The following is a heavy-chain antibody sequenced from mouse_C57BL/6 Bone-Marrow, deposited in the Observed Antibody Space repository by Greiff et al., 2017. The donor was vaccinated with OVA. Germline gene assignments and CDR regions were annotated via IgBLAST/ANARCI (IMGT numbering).Heavy chain of an antibody. J-gene: IGHJ2*01. V-gene: IGHV5-4*03. Sequence: EVKLMESGGGLVKPGGSLNLSCAASGLPFSSYALSWVRQPPEKRLAWVAPISDGGSYTYYPDNVKGRFTISRDNAKNNLYLQMSHLKSEDTAMYYCASDKLGGGYYFDYWGQGTTLTVSS. CDR1: GLPFSSYA. CDR3: ASDKLGGGYYFDY. D-gene: IGHD4-1*01. CDR2: ISDGGSYT.